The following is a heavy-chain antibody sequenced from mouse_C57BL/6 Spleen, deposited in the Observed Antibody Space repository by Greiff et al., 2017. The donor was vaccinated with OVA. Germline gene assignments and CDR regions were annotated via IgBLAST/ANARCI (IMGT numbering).Heavy chain of an antibody. CDR2: IDPSDSYT. CDR3: APFITTVRGWFAY. Sequence: QVQLQQSGAELVKPGASVKLSCKASGYTFTSYWMQWVKQRPGQGLEWIGEIDPSDSYTNYNQKFKGKATLTVDTSSSTAYMQLSSLTSEDSAVYYCAPFITTVRGWFAYWGQGTLVTVSA. V-gene: IGHV1-50*01. D-gene: IGHD1-1*01. J-gene: IGHJ3*01. CDR1: GYTFTSYW.